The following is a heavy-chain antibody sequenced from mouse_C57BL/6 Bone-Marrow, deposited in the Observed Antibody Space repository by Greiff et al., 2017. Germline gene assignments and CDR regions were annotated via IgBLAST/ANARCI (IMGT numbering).Heavy chain of an antibody. J-gene: IGHJ1*03. CDR3: TYYYGSSFRWYFDV. CDR2: IDPENGDP. V-gene: IGHV14-4*01. D-gene: IGHD1-1*01. CDR1: GFNIKDDY. Sequence: EVQVVEPGAELVRPGASVKLSCTASGFNIKDDYMHWVKPRPEQGLAWIGWIDPENGDPEYASKFQGKATITADTSSNTAYLQLISLTSEDTAVYYCTYYYGSSFRWYFDVGGTGTTVTVSS.